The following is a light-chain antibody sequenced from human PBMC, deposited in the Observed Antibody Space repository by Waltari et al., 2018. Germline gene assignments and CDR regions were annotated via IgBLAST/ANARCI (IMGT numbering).Light chain of an antibody. CDR3: QQYYSFPVT. V-gene: IGKV1-8*01. CDR1: QGISSY. CDR2: AAS. Sequence: AIRITQSPSSLSASTGDRVTITCRASQGISSYLAWYQQKPGKAPKLLIYAASTLQSGVPSRFSGSGSVTDFTLTISCLQSEDFATYYCQQYYSFPVTFGGGTTVEIK. J-gene: IGKJ4*01.